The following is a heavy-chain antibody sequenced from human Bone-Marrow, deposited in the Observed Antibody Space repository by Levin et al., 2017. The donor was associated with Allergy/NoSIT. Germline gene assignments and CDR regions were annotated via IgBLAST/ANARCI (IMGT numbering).Heavy chain of an antibody. CDR3: AKDIDEAVAGTYDY. J-gene: IGHJ4*02. CDR1: GFTFDDYA. Sequence: SLKISCAASGFTFDDYAMHLVRPAPGKGLEWVSGISWNSGSIGYADSVKGRFTISRDNAKNSLYLQMNSLRAEDTALYYCAKDIDEAVAGTYDYWGQGTLVTVSS. CDR2: ISWNSGSI. V-gene: IGHV3-9*01. D-gene: IGHD6-19*01.